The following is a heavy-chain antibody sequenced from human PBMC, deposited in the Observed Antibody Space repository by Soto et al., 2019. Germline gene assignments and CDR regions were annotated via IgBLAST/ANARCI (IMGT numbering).Heavy chain of an antibody. CDR2: IWYDGSNK. D-gene: IGHD3-10*01. V-gene: IGHV3-33*01. J-gene: IGHJ4*02. Sequence: GGSLRLSCAASGFTFSSYGMHWVRQAPGKGLEWVAVIWYDGSNKYYADSVKGRFTISRDNSKNTLYLQMNSLRAEDTAVYYCARNGGRITMVRGVIIFDDWGQGTLVTVSS. CDR3: ARNGGRITMVRGVIIFDD. CDR1: GFTFSSYG.